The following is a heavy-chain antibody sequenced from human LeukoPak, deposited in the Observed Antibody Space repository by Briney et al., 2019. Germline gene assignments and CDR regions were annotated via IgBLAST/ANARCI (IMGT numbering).Heavy chain of an antibody. J-gene: IGHJ4*02. Sequence: SETLSLTCTVSGGSISSSTYYWGWIRQPPGKGLEWIGSIYYSGSTYYNPSLKSRVTISVDTSKNQFSLKLSSVTAADTAVYYCARRYSYSSLPDYWGQGTLVAVSS. V-gene: IGHV4-39*01. CDR3: ARRYSYSSLPDY. CDR1: GGSISSSTYY. CDR2: IYYSGST. D-gene: IGHD6-19*01.